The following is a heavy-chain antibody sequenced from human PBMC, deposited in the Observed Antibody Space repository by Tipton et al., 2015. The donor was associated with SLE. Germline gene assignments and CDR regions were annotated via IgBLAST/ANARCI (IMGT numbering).Heavy chain of an antibody. V-gene: IGHV1-69*04. CDR1: GGTFSSYA. CDR3: ARERSERYYYDSSGYPLVS. J-gene: IGHJ5*02. Sequence: QSGAEVKKPGSSVKVSCKASGGTFSSYAISWVRQAPGQGLEWMGGIIPILGIANYAQKFQGRVTITADKSTSTAYMELSSLRSEDTAVYYRARERSERYYYDSSGYPLVSWGQGTLVTVSS. D-gene: IGHD3-22*01. CDR2: IIPILGIA.